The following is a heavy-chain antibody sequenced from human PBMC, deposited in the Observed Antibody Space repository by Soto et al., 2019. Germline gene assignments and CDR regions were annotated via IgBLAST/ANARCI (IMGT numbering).Heavy chain of an antibody. D-gene: IGHD2-21*02. V-gene: IGHV3-23*01. Sequence: EVQLLESGGGLVQPGGSLRLSCVGSGFFFSSYTMTWVRQAPGKGLEWVSSFSATSENTYYADSVRGRFTISRDNSKNTLFLQMNSLTAEDTAMYYCAKARYHQWVTLPFDYWGQGVLVIFSS. CDR2: FSATSENT. J-gene: IGHJ4*02. CDR1: GFFFSSYT. CDR3: AKARYHQWVTLPFDY.